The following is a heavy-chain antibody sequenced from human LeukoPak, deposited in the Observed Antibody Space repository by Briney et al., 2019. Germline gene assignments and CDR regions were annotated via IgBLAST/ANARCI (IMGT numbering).Heavy chain of an antibody. CDR1: GGSISSSSYY. D-gene: IGHD3-10*01. CDR2: IYYSGST. J-gene: IGHJ4*02. Sequence: PSETLSLTCTVSGGSISSSSYYWGWIRQPPGKGLEWIGSIYYSGSTYYNPSLKSRVTISVDTSKNQFSLKLSSVTAADTAVYYCARGSTYYYGSGSYPHYYFDYWGQGTLVTVSS. V-gene: IGHV4-39*07. CDR3: ARGSTYYYGSGSYPHYYFDY.